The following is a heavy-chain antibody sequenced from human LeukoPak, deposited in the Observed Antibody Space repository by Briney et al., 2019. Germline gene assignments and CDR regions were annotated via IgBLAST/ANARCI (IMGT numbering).Heavy chain of an antibody. CDR2: IYYSGST. D-gene: IGHD3-16*01. CDR1: GGSISSYY. V-gene: IGHV4-59*08. Sequence: SETLSLTCTVSGGSISSYYWSWIRQPPGKGLEWIGYIYYSGSTNYNPSLKSRVTISIDTSKNQFSLKLSSVTAADTAVYYCALRRPFGASDIWGQGTMVTVSS. CDR3: ALRRPFGASDI. J-gene: IGHJ3*02.